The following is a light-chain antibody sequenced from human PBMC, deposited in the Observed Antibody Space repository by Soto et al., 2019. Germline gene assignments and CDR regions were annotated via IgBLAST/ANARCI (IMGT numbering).Light chain of an antibody. J-gene: IGLJ2*01. V-gene: IGLV2-11*01. CDR1: SSNVGYYNY. Sequence: QSALTQPRSVSGSPGQSVTISCTGTSSNVGYYNYVSWYQQHPGKAPKLMIYDVSKRPSGVPDRFSGSKSGNTASLTISGLQADDEADYYCCSYAGSYSWIFGGGTQVTVL. CDR2: DVS. CDR3: CSYAGSYSWI.